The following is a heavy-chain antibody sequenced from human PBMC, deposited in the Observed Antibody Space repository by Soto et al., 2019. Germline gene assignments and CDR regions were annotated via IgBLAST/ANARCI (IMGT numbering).Heavy chain of an antibody. J-gene: IGHJ5*02. V-gene: IGHV4-31*03. D-gene: IGHD3-3*01. CDR3: ARGSVGTIFGVVIIGWFDP. Sequence: SETLSLTCTVSGGSISSGGYYWSWIRQHPGKGLEWIGYIYYSGSTYYNPSLKSRVTISVDTSKNQFSLKLSSVTAADTAVYYCARGSVGTIFGVVIIGWFDPWGQGTLVTVSS. CDR2: IYYSGST. CDR1: GGSISSGGYY.